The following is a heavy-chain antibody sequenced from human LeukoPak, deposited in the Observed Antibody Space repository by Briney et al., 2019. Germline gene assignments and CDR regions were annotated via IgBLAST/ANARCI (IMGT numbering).Heavy chain of an antibody. Sequence: ASVKVSCKASGYTFTSYGISWVRQAPGQGLEWMGWISAYNGNTNYAQKLQGRVTMTTDTSTSTAYMELRSLRSDDTAVYYCAGVGLERYYYYGMDVWGQGTTVTVSS. D-gene: IGHD1-1*01. V-gene: IGHV1-18*01. CDR2: ISAYNGNT. CDR3: AGVGLERYYYYGMDV. CDR1: GYTFTSYG. J-gene: IGHJ6*02.